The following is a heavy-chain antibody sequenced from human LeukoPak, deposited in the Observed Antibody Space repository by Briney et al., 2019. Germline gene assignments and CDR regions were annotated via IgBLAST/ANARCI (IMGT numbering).Heavy chain of an antibody. CDR3: ARGIPLDH. V-gene: IGHV3-53*01. CDR1: GFTFSSHW. J-gene: IGHJ4*02. CDR2: IYSGGST. Sequence: GGSLRLSCAASGFTFSSHWMSWARQAPGKGLEWVSVIYSGGSTYYADSVKGRFTISRDNSKNTLYLQMNSLRAEDTAVYHCARGIPLDHRGQGTQVTVSS.